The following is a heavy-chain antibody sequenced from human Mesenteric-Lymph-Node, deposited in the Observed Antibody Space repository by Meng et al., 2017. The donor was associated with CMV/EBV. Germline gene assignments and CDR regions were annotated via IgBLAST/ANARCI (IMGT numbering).Heavy chain of an antibody. Sequence: GESLKISCAASGFTVSSNYMSWVRQAPGEGLEWVSGISGGGDTTYYADSVRGRFTVSRDNSRTTLYLQMNSLSPEDTAVYFCAKRIIGTPATSYYFDYWGQGTLVTVSS. J-gene: IGHJ4*02. CDR1: GFTVSSNY. D-gene: IGHD2/OR15-2a*01. V-gene: IGHV3-23*01. CDR3: AKRIIGTPATSYYFDY. CDR2: ISGGGDTT.